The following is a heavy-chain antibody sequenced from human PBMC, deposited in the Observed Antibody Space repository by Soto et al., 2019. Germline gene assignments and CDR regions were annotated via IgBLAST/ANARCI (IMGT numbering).Heavy chain of an antibody. CDR3: ARGPSTGCFDS. CDR2: INPANGDT. CDR1: GYTFTTFF. D-gene: IGHD1-1*01. J-gene: IGHJ4*02. V-gene: IGHV1-3*01. Sequence: PSVKVSGKTSGYTFTTFFLHWMRQAPGQRLEWMGWINPANGDTMYSQKFLGRVSNTRDTSATTAYMELTSLTSEDTAIYYCARGPSTGCFDSWGQGTLVTVSS.